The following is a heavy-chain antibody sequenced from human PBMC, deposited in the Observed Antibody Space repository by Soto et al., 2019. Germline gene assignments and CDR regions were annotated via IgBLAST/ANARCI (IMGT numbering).Heavy chain of an antibody. CDR3: ARERYFDWAYFDY. Sequence: QLQLQESGPGLVKPSETLSLTCTVSGGSISSSSYYWGWIRQPPGKGLEWIGSIYYSGSTYYNPSLKSRVTISVDTSKNQFSLKLSSVTAADTAVYYCARERYFDWAYFDYWGQGTLVTVSS. CDR1: GGSISSSSYY. V-gene: IGHV4-39*02. J-gene: IGHJ4*02. CDR2: IYYSGST. D-gene: IGHD3-9*01.